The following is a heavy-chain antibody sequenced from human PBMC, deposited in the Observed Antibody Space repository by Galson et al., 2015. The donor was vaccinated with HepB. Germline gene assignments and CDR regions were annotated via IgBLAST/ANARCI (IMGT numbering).Heavy chain of an antibody. CDR3: ARALGEYRILSGSSASLYYFYGMDV. D-gene: IGHD3-9*01. Sequence: SLRLSCAASAFICSHCWMSWVRQAPGKGLEWVANIKLDGSEKYYVDSVKGRFTISSDYAKNSLYLQMNSLRAEDTAVYYCARALGEYRILSGSSASLYYFYGMDVWGHGTTVTVSS. J-gene: IGHJ6*02. CDR1: AFICSHCW. V-gene: IGHV3-7*01. CDR2: IKLDGSEK.